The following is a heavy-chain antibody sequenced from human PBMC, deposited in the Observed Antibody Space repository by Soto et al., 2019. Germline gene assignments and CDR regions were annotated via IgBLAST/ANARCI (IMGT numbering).Heavy chain of an antibody. CDR2: IKSKTDGGTT. J-gene: IGHJ4*02. CDR1: GFTFSNAW. V-gene: IGHV3-15*07. CDR3: TTDLKVRYFDWLLSG. Sequence: GGSLRLSCAASGFTFSNAWMNWVRQAPGKGLEWVGRIKSKTDGGTTDYAAPVKGRFTISRDDSKNTLYLQMNSLKTEDTAVYYCTTDLKVRYFDWLLSGWGQGTLVTVSS. D-gene: IGHD3-9*01.